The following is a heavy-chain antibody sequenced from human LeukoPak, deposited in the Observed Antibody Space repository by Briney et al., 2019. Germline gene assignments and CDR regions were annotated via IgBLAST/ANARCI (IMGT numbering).Heavy chain of an antibody. CDR3: AREPTTGYFDY. CDR2: ISAYNGNT. D-gene: IGHD4-11*01. CDR1: GYTFTSYG. J-gene: IGHJ4*02. Sequence: ASVKVSCKASGYTFTSYGISWVRQAPGQGLEWMGWISAYNGNTNYAQKLQGRVTMTRDTSISTAYMELSRLRSDDTAVYYCAREPTTGYFDYWGQGTLVTVSS. V-gene: IGHV1-18*01.